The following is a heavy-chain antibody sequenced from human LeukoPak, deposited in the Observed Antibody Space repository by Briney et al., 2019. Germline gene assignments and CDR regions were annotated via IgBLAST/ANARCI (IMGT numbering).Heavy chain of an antibody. CDR2: INDGGTT. CDR1: GGSISGSY. CDR3: ARVTHYYGCDY. Sequence: SETLSLTCTVSGGSISGSYWSWIRQPPGKGLEWIAYINDGGTTSYNPSLKSRVTISVDTSKKQFSLKVISVTAADTAVYYCARVTHYYGCDYWGQGTLVTVSS. D-gene: IGHD3-10*01. V-gene: IGHV4-59*12. J-gene: IGHJ4*02.